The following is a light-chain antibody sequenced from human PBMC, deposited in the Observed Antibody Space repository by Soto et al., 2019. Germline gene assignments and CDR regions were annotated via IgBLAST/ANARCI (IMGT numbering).Light chain of an antibody. J-gene: IGLJ3*02. CDR1: SSDVGSYRF. CDR2: EVS. Sequence: QSALTQPPSASGSPGQSVTISCTGTSSDVGSYRFVSWYQQHPGKAPKLLIYEVSKRPSGVPDRFSASTSGNTASLTVSGLQADDEADYYCSSHAGINNVVFGGGTKLTVL. CDR3: SSHAGINNVV. V-gene: IGLV2-8*01.